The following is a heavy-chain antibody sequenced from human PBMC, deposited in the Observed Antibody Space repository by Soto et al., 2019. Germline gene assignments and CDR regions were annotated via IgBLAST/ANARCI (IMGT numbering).Heavy chain of an antibody. Sequence: ASVKVSCKASGYTFTGYYMHWVRQAPGQGLEWMGWINPNSGGTNYAQKLQGWVTMTRDTSISTAYMELSRLRSDDTAVYYCARESENSSGWYYYYGMDVWGQGTTVTVSS. V-gene: IGHV1-2*04. D-gene: IGHD6-19*01. CDR1: GYTFTGYY. J-gene: IGHJ6*02. CDR3: ARESENSSGWYYYYGMDV. CDR2: INPNSGGT.